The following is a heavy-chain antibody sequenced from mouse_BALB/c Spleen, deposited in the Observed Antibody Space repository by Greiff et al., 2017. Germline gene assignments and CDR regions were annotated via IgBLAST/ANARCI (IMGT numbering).Heavy chain of an antibody. J-gene: IGHJ4*01. D-gene: IGHD6-1*01. CDR1: GYTFTSYY. CDR2: IYPGNVNT. V-gene: IGHV1S56*01. CDR3: ARGGGKAGDYAMDY. Sequence: QVQLQQSGPELVKPGASVRISCKASGYTFTSYYIHWVKQRPGQGLEWIGWIYPGNVNTKYNEKFKGKATLTADKSSSTAYMQLSSLTSEDSAVYFWARGGGKAGDYAMDYWGQGTSVTVSS.